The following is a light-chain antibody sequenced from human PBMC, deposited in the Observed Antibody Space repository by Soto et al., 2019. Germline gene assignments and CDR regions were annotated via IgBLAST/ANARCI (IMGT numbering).Light chain of an antibody. CDR3: QHYNNWPIT. CDR1: QSVSSY. J-gene: IGKJ4*01. CDR2: DAS. V-gene: IGKV3-11*01. Sequence: EIVLTQSPATLSLSPGERATLSCRASQSVSSYLAWYQQKPGQAPRLLIYDASNRATGIPARFSGSGSGTDLTLTISSLEPEDFAVYYCQHYNNWPITFGGGTKVDIK.